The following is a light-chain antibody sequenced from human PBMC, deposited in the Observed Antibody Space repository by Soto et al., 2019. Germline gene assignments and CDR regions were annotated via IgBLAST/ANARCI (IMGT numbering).Light chain of an antibody. Sequence: DIQMTQSPSTLSVSVGDRVTITCRASQTISSWLTWYQQKPGKAPKLLIYKASTLKSGVPSRFSGSGCGTELTLTIRSLQSDYFALSYCQQYHNLWTFGQGTKVDIK. CDR2: KAS. V-gene: IGKV1-5*03. CDR1: QTISSW. CDR3: QQYHNLWT. J-gene: IGKJ1*01.